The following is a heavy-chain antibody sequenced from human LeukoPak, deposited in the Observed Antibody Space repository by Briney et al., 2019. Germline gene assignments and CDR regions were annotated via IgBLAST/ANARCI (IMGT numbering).Heavy chain of an antibody. D-gene: IGHD7-27*01. Sequence: AGGPLRLSCAASGFTVRSYDMHWVRQVAGKGLEWVSAISTASNPHYAASVQGRFTIFRANAENSLYLQMNSLSAEDTAVYYCARELGIEGYWYFDLWGRGTLVTVSS. CDR1: GFTVRSYD. CDR3: ARELGIEGYWYFDL. J-gene: IGHJ2*01. V-gene: IGHV3-13*05. CDR2: ISTASNP.